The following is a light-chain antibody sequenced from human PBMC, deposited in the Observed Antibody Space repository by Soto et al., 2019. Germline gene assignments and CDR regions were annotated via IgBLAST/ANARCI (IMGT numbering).Light chain of an antibody. Sequence: DIEMTQSPSSLSASVGDRVTITCRARESIASYLNLYQQKPATAPKLLIYAASSLQSGVPSRFSGSGSGTDFTLTISSLQPEDFATYYCQQSYSTPSTFGQGTRLEIK. CDR2: AAS. V-gene: IGKV1-39*01. J-gene: IGKJ5*01. CDR1: ESIASY. CDR3: QQSYSTPST.